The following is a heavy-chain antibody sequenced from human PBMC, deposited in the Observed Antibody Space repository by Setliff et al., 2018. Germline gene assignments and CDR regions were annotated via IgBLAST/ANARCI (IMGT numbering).Heavy chain of an antibody. J-gene: IGHJ4*02. CDR3: ARGGTYRYFDY. V-gene: IGHV4-59*01. CDR1: GDSISDAS. Sequence: TSETLSLTCTVSGDSISDASIMAWIRQPPGKGLEFIGYVFYNGAAKYDPSLKSRVTMSVDTSKTQFSLKLNSMTTADTAVYYCARGGTYRYFDYWGRGALVTVSS. CDR2: VFYNGAA.